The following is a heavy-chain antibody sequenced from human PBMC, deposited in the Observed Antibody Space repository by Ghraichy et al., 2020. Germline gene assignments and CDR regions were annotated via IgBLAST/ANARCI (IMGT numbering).Heavy chain of an antibody. CDR2: IYYTGIT. V-gene: IGHV4-39*01. D-gene: IGHD2-21*01. J-gene: IGHJ6*02. CDR3: TQQDAISHYSMGV. Sequence: SETLSLTCTVSGGSVSDTAYYWAWVRQPPGQTLDWIGSIYYTGITYYNPSLKSRVSISIDTSSNQFSLRLTSVTAADTALYYCTQQDAISHYSMGVWGQGTTVTVSS. CDR1: GGSVSDTAYY.